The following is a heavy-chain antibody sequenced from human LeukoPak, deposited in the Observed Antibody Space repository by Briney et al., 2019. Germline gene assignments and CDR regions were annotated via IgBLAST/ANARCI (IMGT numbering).Heavy chain of an antibody. J-gene: IGHJ3*02. V-gene: IGHV4-61*02. CDR2: IYTSGST. CDR3: ARDSARVGSFTKAFDI. D-gene: IGHD3-16*01. Sequence: SQTLSLTCTVSGGSISSGRYYWSWIRQPAGKGLEWIGRIYTSGSTNYNPSLKSRVTISVDTSKNQFSLKLSSVTAADTAVYYCARDSARVGSFTKAFDIWGQGTMVTVSS. CDR1: GGSISSGRYY.